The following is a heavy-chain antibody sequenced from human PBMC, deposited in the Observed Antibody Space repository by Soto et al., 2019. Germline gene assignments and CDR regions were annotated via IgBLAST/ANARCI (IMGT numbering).Heavy chain of an antibody. J-gene: IGHJ6*01. CDR1: GCTVTSSR. D-gene: IGHD4-17*01. Sequence: ASETGSCEASGCTVTSSRMTPVQQTNGQGLEWMGWISAYNSNTNYAQKLQGRVTMTTDTSTSTAYMELRILRSDDTAVYYCARDSPTPVDSVTTRWEAYYDPGMGIWGQGTSLTV. CDR3: ARDSPTPVDSVTTRWEAYYDPGMGI. CDR2: ISAYNSNT. V-gene: IGHV1-18*01.